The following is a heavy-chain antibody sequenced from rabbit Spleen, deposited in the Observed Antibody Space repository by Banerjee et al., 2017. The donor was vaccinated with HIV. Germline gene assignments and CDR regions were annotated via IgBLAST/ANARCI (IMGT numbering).Heavy chain of an antibody. CDR1: GVSLNDKDV. J-gene: IGHJ6*01. CDR3: ARDTATSFSSYGMDL. CDR2: INIVTGKS. V-gene: IGHV1S45*01. Sequence: EQLEESGGGLVKPEGSLTLTCKASGVSLNDKDVMCWVRQAPGKGLEWIACINIVTGKSVYASWALGRFIMSRTSSTTVTLQMTSLTAADTATYFCARDTATSFSSYGMDLWGQGTLVTVS. D-gene: IGHD1-1*01.